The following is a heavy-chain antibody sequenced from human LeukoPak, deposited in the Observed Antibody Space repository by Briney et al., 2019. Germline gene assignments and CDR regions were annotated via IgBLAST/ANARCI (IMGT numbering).Heavy chain of an antibody. CDR1: GFTFSTYG. V-gene: IGHV3-33*01. J-gene: IGHJ4*02. CDR3: ARDAQLIYFDY. D-gene: IGHD5-18*01. Sequence: PGGSLRLSCTASGFTFSTYGMHWVRQAPGKGLEWVAVIWNGEINKYYADSVKGRFTISRDNSKNSLYLQMNSLRAEDTAVYYCARDAQLIYFDYWGQGTLVTVSS. CDR2: IWNGEINK.